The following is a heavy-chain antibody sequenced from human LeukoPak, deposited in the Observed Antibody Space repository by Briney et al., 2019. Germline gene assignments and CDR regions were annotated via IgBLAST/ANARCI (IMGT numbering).Heavy chain of an antibody. CDR2: IQYDESNK. CDR3: TRGGFYDGSVYYPIDY. J-gene: IGHJ4*02. D-gene: IGHD3-22*01. Sequence: GGSLRLSCVASGFIFSKYGMHWVRQAPGRGLEWVAFIQYDESNKYYADSIKGRFTLSRDNSKNTLYLQMNSLRPEDTAVYYCTRGGFYDGSVYYPIDYWGQGTLVTVSS. V-gene: IGHV3-30*02. CDR1: GFIFSKYG.